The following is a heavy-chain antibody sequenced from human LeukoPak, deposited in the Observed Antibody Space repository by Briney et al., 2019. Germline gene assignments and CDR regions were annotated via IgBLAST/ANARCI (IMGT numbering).Heavy chain of an antibody. J-gene: IGHJ4*02. CDR3: ARATVGASVFDY. V-gene: IGHV3-21*04. D-gene: IGHD1-26*01. CDR2: ISSSSSYK. CDR1: GFTFNSYT. Sequence: GGSLRLSCAASGFTFNSYTMNWVRQAPGKGLEWVSSISSSSSYKYYGDSVKGRFTISRDNGKNSLYLQMNSLRAEDTAVYYCARATVGASVFDYWGQGALVTVSS.